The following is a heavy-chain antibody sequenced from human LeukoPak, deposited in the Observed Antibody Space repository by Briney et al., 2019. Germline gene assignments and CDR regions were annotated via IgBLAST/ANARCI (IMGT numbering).Heavy chain of an antibody. CDR3: SWEQDASLGRRLSS. J-gene: IGHJ4*02. V-gene: IGHV3-15*01. D-gene: IGHD1/OR15-1a*01. CDR2: LKSKAAGGTT. Sequence: GGSLRLSCAASGFTFSSYGMHWARQAPGKGLEWVGRLKSKAAGGTTDYSAPVKGRFTISRDDSKNTFYLQMNSLQTEDTAVYFCSWEQDASLGRRLSSWGQGTLVTVAS. CDR1: GFTFSSYG.